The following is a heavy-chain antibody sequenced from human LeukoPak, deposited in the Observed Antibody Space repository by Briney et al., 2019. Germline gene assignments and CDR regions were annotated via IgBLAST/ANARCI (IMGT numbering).Heavy chain of an antibody. D-gene: IGHD3-22*01. Sequence: SVTVSFTASGGTFSSYVISWVRQAPGQGLEWMGGIIPIFGTANYAQKFQGRVTITADESTSTAYMELSSLRSEDTAVYYCARGSPMTSSGYYNHWGQGTLVTVSS. CDR1: GGTFSSYV. J-gene: IGHJ4*02. CDR3: ARGSPMTSSGYYNH. CDR2: IIPIFGTA. V-gene: IGHV1-69*13.